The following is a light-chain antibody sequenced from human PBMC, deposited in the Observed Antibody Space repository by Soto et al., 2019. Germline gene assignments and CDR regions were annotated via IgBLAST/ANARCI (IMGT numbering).Light chain of an antibody. Sequence: DIPMTQSPSTLSGSVGDRVTITCRASQTISSWLAWYQQKPGKAPTLLIYKASTLKSGVPSRFIGSGSGTEFTHTISSRQPDFFATFYWQHFNINSESFGQETNEELK. V-gene: IGKV1-5*03. CDR1: QTISSW. CDR3: QHFNINSES. J-gene: IGKJ1*01. CDR2: KAS.